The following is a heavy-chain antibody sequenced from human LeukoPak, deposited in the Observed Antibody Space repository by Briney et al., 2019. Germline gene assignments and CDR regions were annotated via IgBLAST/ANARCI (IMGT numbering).Heavy chain of an antibody. J-gene: IGHJ6*02. V-gene: IGHV4-61*01. CDR3: ARASPIVVVPAAMVGSHYYYYGMDV. CDR1: GGSVSSGSYY. Sequence: SETLSLTCTVSGGSVSSGSYYWSWIRQPPGKGLEWIGYIYYSGSTNYNPSLKSRVTISVDTSKNQFSLKLSSVTAADTAVYYCARASPIVVVPAAMVGSHYYYYGMDVRGQGTTVTVSS. CDR2: IYYSGST. D-gene: IGHD2-2*01.